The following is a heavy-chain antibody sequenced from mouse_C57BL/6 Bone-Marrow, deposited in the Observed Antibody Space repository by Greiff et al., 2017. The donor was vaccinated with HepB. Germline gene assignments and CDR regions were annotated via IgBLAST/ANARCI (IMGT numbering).Heavy chain of an antibody. CDR3: ILPLFAY. J-gene: IGHJ3*01. CDR2: INPNNGGT. CDR1: GYTFTDYN. Sequence: EVHLVESGPELVKPGASVKIPCKASGYTFTDYNMDWVKQSHGKSLEWIGDINPNNGGTIYNQKFKGKATLTVDKSSSTAYMELRSLTSEDTAVYYCILPLFAYWGQGTLVTVSA. V-gene: IGHV1-18*01.